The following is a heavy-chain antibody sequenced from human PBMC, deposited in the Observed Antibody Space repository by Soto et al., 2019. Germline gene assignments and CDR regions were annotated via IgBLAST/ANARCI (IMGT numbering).Heavy chain of an antibody. Sequence: SETLSLTCTVSGGSISSSSYYWGWIRQPPGKGLEWIGSIYYSGSTYYNPSLKSRVTISVDTSKNQFSLKLSSVTAADTAVYYCARHGASREANYYDSSGYYVFDYWGQGTLVTVSS. CDR1: GGSISSSSYY. J-gene: IGHJ4*02. V-gene: IGHV4-39*01. CDR2: IYYSGST. D-gene: IGHD3-22*01. CDR3: ARHGASREANYYDSSGYYVFDY.